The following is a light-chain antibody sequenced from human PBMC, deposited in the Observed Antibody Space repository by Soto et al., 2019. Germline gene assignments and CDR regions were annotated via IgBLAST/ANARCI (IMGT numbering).Light chain of an antibody. CDR3: QQRSNWPPIT. CDR2: DAS. CDR1: QSVKTF. J-gene: IGKJ5*01. Sequence: EMVLTQSPATLSLSPLGIATLSCTASQSVKTFLVWYQQRPGQAPRLLIHDASHRAAGIPARFSGSGFGTDFTLTISSLEPEDAAVYYCQQRSNWPPITFGQGTRLEIK. V-gene: IGKV3-11*01.